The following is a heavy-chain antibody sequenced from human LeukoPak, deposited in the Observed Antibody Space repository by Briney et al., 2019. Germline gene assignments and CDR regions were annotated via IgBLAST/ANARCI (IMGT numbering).Heavy chain of an antibody. Sequence: QAGGSLRLSCEGSGFTFSNYWMSWVRQAPGKGLEWVANTQQHGSETYYGDSVKGRFTISRDNAKNSLYLQMNSLRAEDTAVYYCAKDLVLLWFGELEDQYYFDYWGQGTLVTVSS. CDR2: TQQHGSET. CDR3: AKDLVLLWFGELEDQYYFDY. CDR1: GFTFSNYW. J-gene: IGHJ4*02. D-gene: IGHD3-10*01. V-gene: IGHV3-7*03.